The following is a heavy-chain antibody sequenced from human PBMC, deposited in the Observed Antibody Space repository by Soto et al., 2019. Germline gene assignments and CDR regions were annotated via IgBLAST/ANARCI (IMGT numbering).Heavy chain of an antibody. V-gene: IGHV1-46*03. D-gene: IGHD4-17*01. J-gene: IGHJ3*02. CDR1: GYTFTSYY. Sequence: QVQLVQSGAEAKKPGASVKVSCKASGYTFTSYYIHWVRQAPGQGLEWMGIINPSGGSTTYAQKFQGGVTMTRDTSPSIVYMELTSLRSADTAVYYCTRAPSYGAFDIWGKGTMVTVSS. CDR3: TRAPSYGAFDI. CDR2: INPSGGST.